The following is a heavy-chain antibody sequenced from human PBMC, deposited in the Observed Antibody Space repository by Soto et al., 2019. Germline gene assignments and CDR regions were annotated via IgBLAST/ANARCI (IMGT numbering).Heavy chain of an antibody. Sequence: SETLSLTCTVSGGSISSYYWSWIRQPAGEGLECIGRIYTSGSTNYNPSLKSRVTMSVDTSKNQFSLKLSSVTAADTAVYYCARTRSGQQLTEHDNGMDVWGQWTTVTVSS. D-gene: IGHD6-13*01. CDR2: IYTSGST. CDR1: GGSISSYY. J-gene: IGHJ6*02. V-gene: IGHV4-4*07. CDR3: ARTRSGQQLTEHDNGMDV.